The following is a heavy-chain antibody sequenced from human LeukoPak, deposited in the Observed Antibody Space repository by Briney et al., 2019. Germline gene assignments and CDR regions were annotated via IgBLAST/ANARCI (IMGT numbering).Heavy chain of an antibody. CDR1: GYSFTSYW. CDR2: IYPGDSDT. Sequence: GESLKISCKGSGYSFTSYWIGWVRQMPGKGLEGVGVIYPGDSDTRYRPSFQGQVTISADKSISTAYLPWSGLKAWDTAMYYCARPHYDILTGFNYFHYWGQGTLVTVSS. V-gene: IGHV5-51*01. J-gene: IGHJ4*02. CDR3: ARPHYDILTGFNYFHY. D-gene: IGHD3-9*01.